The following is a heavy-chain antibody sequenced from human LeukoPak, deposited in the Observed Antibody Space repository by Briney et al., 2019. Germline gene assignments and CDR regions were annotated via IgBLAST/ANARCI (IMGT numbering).Heavy chain of an antibody. CDR1: GFTFSSYG. V-gene: IGHV3-21*01. CDR3: ARDSARYCSGGSCPQGDY. J-gene: IGHJ4*02. D-gene: IGHD2-15*01. Sequence: PGGSLRLSCAASGFTFSSYGMNWVRQAPGKGLEWVSSISSSSSYIYYADSVKGRFTISRENAKNSLYMQMNSLRAENTAVYYCARDSARYCSGGSCPQGDYWGQGTLVTVSS. CDR2: ISSSSSYI.